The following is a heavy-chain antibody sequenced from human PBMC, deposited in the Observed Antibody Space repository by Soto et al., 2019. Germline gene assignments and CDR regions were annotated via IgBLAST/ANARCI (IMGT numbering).Heavy chain of an antibody. J-gene: IGHJ4*02. D-gene: IGHD6-6*01. CDR3: AREPGSSGGDY. V-gene: IGHV3-53*01. CDR1: VFSVSSNY. CDR2: IYSGGTT. Sequence: WWSLRLCCSASVFSVSSNYMSWVRQAPGKGLEWVSVIYSGGTTYYADSVKGRFTISRDNSRNTLYLQMSSLRAEDTAVYYCAREPGSSGGDYWGQGTLVTVSS.